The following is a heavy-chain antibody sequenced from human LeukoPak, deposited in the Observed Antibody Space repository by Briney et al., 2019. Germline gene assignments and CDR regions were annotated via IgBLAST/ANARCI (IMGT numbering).Heavy chain of an antibody. V-gene: IGHV3-23*01. CDR3: AKVEDYYGWGSYAH. Sequence: PGGSLRLSCAAPGFAFSSYAMSWVRQAPGKGLEWVSAISGSGGSTYYADSVKGRFTISRDNSKNTLYLQMNSLRAEDTAVYYCAKVEDYYGWGSYAHWGQGTLVTVSS. CDR2: ISGSGGST. J-gene: IGHJ4*02. D-gene: IGHD3-10*01. CDR1: GFAFSSYA.